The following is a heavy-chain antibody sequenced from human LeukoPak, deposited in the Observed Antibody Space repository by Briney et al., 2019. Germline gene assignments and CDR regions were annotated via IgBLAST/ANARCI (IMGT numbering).Heavy chain of an antibody. V-gene: IGHV3-33*01. CDR3: ARDRTRSSRYYYYYYGMDV. D-gene: IGHD6-6*01. Sequence: PGGSLRLSCAASGFTFSSYGMHWVRQAPGKGLEWVAVIWYDGSNKYYADSVKGRFTISRDNSKNTLYLQMNSLRAEDTAVYYCARDRTRSSRYYYYYYGMDVWGQGTTVTVSS. J-gene: IGHJ6*02. CDR1: GFTFSSYG. CDR2: IWYDGSNK.